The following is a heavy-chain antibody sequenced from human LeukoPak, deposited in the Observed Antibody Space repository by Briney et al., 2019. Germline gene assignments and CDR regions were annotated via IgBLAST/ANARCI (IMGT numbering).Heavy chain of an antibody. D-gene: IGHD2-2*02. Sequence: PSETLSLTCTVSGGSISSYYWSWIRQPAGKGLGWIGRFYTSGSTNYNPSLKSRVTMSVDKSKNQFSLKLNSVTAADTAVYYCARDSCSSTSCYNNWFDPWGQGTLVTVSS. CDR3: ARDSCSSTSCYNNWFDP. CDR1: GGSISSYY. CDR2: FYTSGST. V-gene: IGHV4-4*07. J-gene: IGHJ5*02.